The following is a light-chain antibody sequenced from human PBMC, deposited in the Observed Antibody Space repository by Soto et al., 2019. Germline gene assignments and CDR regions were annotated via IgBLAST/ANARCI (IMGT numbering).Light chain of an antibody. CDR3: QQYYSYPLT. CDR2: AAS. Sequence: AIRMTQSPSSLSASTGDRVTITCRASQGISSYLAWYQQKPGKAPKLLLYAASTLQSGVPSRFSGSGSGTDFTLTISCLQSEDFATYYCQQYYSYPLTFGGGTKVDIK. J-gene: IGKJ4*01. CDR1: QGISSY. V-gene: IGKV1-8*01.